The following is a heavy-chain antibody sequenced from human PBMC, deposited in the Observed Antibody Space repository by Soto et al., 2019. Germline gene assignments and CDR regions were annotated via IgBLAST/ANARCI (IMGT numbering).Heavy chain of an antibody. CDR3: ARDQGSGTGSDAFDF. D-gene: IGHD1-26*01. CDR2: INPSGGSS. V-gene: IGHV1-46*01. J-gene: IGHJ3*01. Sequence: QVQLVQSGAEVKMPGASVEVSCKASGYTFTNYSMHWVRQAPGQGLEWLGIINPSGGSSSSAQQFRGRLTMTWDTSTDTVYMKLSSLRSEDTAVYYCARDQGSGTGSDAFDFWGQGTMVTVSS. CDR1: GYTFTNYS.